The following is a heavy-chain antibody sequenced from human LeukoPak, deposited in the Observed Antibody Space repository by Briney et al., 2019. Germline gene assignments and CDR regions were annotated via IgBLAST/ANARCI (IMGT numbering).Heavy chain of an antibody. CDR3: AKERWDGSGGDYNED. Sequence: GASLRLSCAASGFTFYLYAMRWVRQAPGRALEWVSAISGCGGSTYYADSVKGRFTISRDNSKNTLYLQMTSLRAEDTAVYYCAKERWDGSGGDYNEDWGQGTLVTVSS. D-gene: IGHD3-10*01. CDR2: ISGCGGST. V-gene: IGHV3-23*01. J-gene: IGHJ4*02. CDR1: GFTFYLYA.